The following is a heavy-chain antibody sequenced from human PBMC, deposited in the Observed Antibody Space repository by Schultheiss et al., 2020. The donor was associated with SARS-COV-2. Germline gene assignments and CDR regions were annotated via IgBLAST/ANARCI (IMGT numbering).Heavy chain of an antibody. CDR1: GGSISSGDYY. Sequence: SETLSLTCTVSGGSISSGDYYWSWIRQPPRKGLEWIGYIHYSGSTYYSPSLRSRVTMSVDTSKNHFSLKLSSVTAADTAVYYCASLVAGDYYYYGMDVWGQGTTVTVSS. V-gene: IGHV4-30-4*01. CDR2: IHYSGST. J-gene: IGHJ6*02. D-gene: IGHD3-10*01. CDR3: ASLVAGDYYYYGMDV.